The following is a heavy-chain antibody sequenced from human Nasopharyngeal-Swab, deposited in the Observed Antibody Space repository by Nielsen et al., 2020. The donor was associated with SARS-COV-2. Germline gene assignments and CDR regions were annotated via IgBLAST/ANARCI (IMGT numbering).Heavy chain of an antibody. D-gene: IGHD3-22*01. Sequence: SETLSLTCTVSDGSISSGGYYWSWIRQHPGKGLEWIGYIYYSGSTYYNPSLKSRVTISVDTSKNQFSLKLSSVTAADTAVYYCARSSITMIVVVTHFDYWGQGTLVTVSS. CDR3: ARSSITMIVVVTHFDY. CDR2: IYYSGST. V-gene: IGHV4-31*03. CDR1: DGSISSGGYY. J-gene: IGHJ4*02.